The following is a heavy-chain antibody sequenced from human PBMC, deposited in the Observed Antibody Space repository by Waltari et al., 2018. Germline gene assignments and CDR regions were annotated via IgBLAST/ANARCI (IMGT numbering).Heavy chain of an antibody. V-gene: IGHV3-23*03. CDR3: AKDTYYYGSGEVAY. CDR1: GFTFSSYA. CDR2: IYSGGST. J-gene: IGHJ4*02. D-gene: IGHD3-10*01. Sequence: EVQLLESGGGLVQPGGSLRLSCAASGFTFSSYAMSWVRQAPGKGLEWVSVIYSGGSTYYADSVKGRFTISRDNSKNTLYLQMNSLRAEDTAVYYCAKDTYYYGSGEVAYWGQGTLVTVSS.